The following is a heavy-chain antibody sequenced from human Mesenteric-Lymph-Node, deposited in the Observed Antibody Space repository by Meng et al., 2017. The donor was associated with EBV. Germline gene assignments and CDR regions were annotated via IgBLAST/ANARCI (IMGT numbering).Heavy chain of an antibody. D-gene: IGHD1-1*01. CDR1: GLTLDYAV. V-gene: IGHV3-74*01. Sequence: EVQLVECGGGLVPPGWSLGSCCASSGLTLDYAVMYGVRQTAGKGLMLGSRIRQDGVLNNYADSVKSRFIVSRDNAKNTLYLQMNSMSAEDTTVYYSTRAVGWKSFDYWGQGTLVTVSS. CDR2: IRQDGVLN. J-gene: IGHJ4*02. CDR3: TRAVGWKSFDY.